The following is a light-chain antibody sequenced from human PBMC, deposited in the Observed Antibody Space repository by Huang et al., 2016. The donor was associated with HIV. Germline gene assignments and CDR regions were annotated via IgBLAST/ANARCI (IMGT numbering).Light chain of an antibody. CDR1: QSVSSY. Sequence: EIVLTQSPATLSLSPGERATLSCRASQSVSSYLAWDQHKPGQAPRLLIYDASNRSTGIPARFSGSGSGTDFTRTISSLEPEDFAVYYCQQRSNWPRMYTFGQGTKLEIK. J-gene: IGKJ2*01. CDR3: QQRSNWPRMYT. V-gene: IGKV3-11*01. CDR2: DAS.